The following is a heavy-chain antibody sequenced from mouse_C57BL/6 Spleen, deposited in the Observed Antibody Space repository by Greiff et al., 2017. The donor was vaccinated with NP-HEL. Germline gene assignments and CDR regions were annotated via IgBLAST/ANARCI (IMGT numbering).Heavy chain of an antibody. Sequence: QVQLQQPGAELVRPGTSVKLSCKASGYTFTSYWMHWVKQRPGQGLEWIGVIDPSDSYTKYNQKFKGKATLTVDTSSSTAYMQLSSLTSEDSAVYYCARGEVMVTTRAYFDYWGQGTTLTVSS. D-gene: IGHD2-2*01. CDR3: ARGEVMVTTRAYFDY. J-gene: IGHJ2*01. CDR2: IDPSDSYT. V-gene: IGHV1-59*01. CDR1: GYTFTSYW.